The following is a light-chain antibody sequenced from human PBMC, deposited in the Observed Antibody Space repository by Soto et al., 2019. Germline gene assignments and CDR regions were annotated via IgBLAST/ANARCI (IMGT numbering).Light chain of an antibody. CDR1: SSDVGRYDF. V-gene: IGLV2-14*01. Sequence: QSVLTQPASVTGSPGQSITISCTGTSSDVGRYDFVSWYQQHPGKVPKLIIYEVSHRPSGISDRFSGSKSVNTASLTIFGLQAEDEADYYCSVYTSVSTSCVFGMGTKVTVL. CDR2: EVS. CDR3: SVYTSVSTSCV. J-gene: IGLJ1*01.